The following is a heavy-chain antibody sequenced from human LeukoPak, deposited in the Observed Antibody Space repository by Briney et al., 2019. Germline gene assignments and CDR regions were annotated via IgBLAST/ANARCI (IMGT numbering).Heavy chain of an antibody. CDR2: INPNNGGT. CDR3: TRGTVSDAFDI. J-gene: IGHJ3*02. V-gene: IGHV1-2*06. D-gene: IGHD4-17*01. CDR1: GYTFSGYY. Sequence: GASVKVSCKASGYTFSGYYMHWVRQAPGQGLEWMGRINPNNGGTNYAQNFQGRVTMTWDTSISAAYMELSRLRSDDTAVYYCTRGTVSDAFDIWGQGTMVTASS.